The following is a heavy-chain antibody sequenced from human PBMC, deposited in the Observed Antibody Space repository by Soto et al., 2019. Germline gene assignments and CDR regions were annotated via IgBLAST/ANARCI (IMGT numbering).Heavy chain of an antibody. CDR1: GFTFSSYS. CDR2: ISSSSSTI. V-gene: IGHV3-48*01. J-gene: IGHJ4*02. CDR3: ARERGYYYDSSGYYYPYYYFAY. D-gene: IGHD3-22*01. Sequence: EVQLVESGGGLVQPGGSLRLSCAASGFTFSSYSMNWVRQAPGKGLEWVSYISSSSSTIYYADSVKGRFTISRDNAKNSLYLQMNSLRAEDTAVYYCARERGYYYDSSGYYYPYYYFAYWGQGTLVTVSS.